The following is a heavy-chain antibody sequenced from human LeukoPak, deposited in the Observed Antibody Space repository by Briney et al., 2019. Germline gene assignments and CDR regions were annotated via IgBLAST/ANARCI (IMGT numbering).Heavy chain of an antibody. Sequence: SETLSLTCAVYGGSFSGYYWSWIRQPPGKGLEWIGEINYSGSTNYNPSLKSRVTISVDTSKNQFSLKLSSVTAADTAVYYCAIDTVMVTNYWGQGTLVTVSS. CDR2: INYSGST. V-gene: IGHV4-34*01. J-gene: IGHJ4*02. CDR3: AIDTVMVTNY. CDR1: GGSFSGYY. D-gene: IGHD5-18*01.